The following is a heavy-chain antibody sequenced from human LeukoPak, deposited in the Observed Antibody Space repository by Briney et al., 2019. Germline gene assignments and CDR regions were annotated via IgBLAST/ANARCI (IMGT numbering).Heavy chain of an antibody. CDR3: ARGESRYCSGGSCELDY. CDR1: GFTFSSYG. J-gene: IGHJ4*02. CDR2: ISGSGGST. Sequence: GGSLRLSCAASGFTFSSYGMSWVRQAPGKGLEWVSAISGSGGSTYYADSVKGRFTISRDNAKNSLYLQMNSLRAEDTAVYYCARGESRYCSGGSCELDYWGQGTLVTVSS. V-gene: IGHV3-23*01. D-gene: IGHD2-15*01.